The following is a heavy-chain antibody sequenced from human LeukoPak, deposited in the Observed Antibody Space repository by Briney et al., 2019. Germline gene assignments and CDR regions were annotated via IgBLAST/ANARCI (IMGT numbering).Heavy chain of an antibody. V-gene: IGHV3-7*01. CDR1: GFNFGEFW. CDR2: IKEDGSEK. CDR3: VSAVPAAQIFDY. J-gene: IGHJ4*02. Sequence: GGSLRLSCEASGFNFGEFWMAWVRQTPGKGLEWVADIKEDGSEKFYVDSVKGRFTISRDNSKNTLYLQMHSLRAEDTAVYYCVSAVPAAQIFDYWGQGTLVTVSS. D-gene: IGHD2-2*01.